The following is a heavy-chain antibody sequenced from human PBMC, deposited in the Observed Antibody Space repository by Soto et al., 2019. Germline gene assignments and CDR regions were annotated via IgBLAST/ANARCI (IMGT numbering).Heavy chain of an antibody. D-gene: IGHD6-19*01. CDR1: GYTFTTHP. CDR3: ARGSGWPDAFDS. Sequence: ASVKVSCKASGYTFTTHPMHWVRQAPGQRLEWMGWINAGNGYTIYSQKFQDRVTITRDTSASTAYMELSSLRSEDTAVYFCARGSGWPDAFDSWGQGKMVTFSS. CDR2: INAGNGYT. J-gene: IGHJ3*02. V-gene: IGHV1-3*01.